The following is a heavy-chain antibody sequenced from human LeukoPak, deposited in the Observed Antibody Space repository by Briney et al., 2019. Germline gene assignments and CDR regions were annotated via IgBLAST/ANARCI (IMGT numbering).Heavy chain of an antibody. J-gene: IGHJ4*02. CDR3: ARGAGYYDFWSGYYKGYFDY. CDR1: GASISSYY. CDR2: IYYSGST. Sequence: PSETLSLICTVSGASISSYYWSWIRQPPGKGLEWIGYIYYSGSTNYNPSLKSRVTISVDTSKNQFSLKLSSVTAADTAVYYCARGAGYYDFWSGYYKGYFDYWGQGTLVTVSS. D-gene: IGHD3-3*01. V-gene: IGHV4-59*01.